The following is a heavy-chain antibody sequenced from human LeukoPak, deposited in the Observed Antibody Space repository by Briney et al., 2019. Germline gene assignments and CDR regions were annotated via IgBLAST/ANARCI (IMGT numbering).Heavy chain of an antibody. Sequence: PGGSLRLSCVASGFTFSNYWITWVRQAPGKGLEWVANIKEDGSEKNYADSVKGRFTISRDNAKNSLYLQMNSLRGEDTAVYYCARARYSDFWGQGTLVTVSS. V-gene: IGHV3-7*01. CDR2: IKEDGSEK. J-gene: IGHJ4*02. CDR1: GFTFSNYW. CDR3: ARARYSDF.